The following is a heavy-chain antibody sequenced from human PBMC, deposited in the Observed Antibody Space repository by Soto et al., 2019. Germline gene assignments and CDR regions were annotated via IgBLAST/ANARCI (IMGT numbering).Heavy chain of an antibody. CDR3: AREGDCSSTSCYGCHYYYYMDV. CDR2: IIPILGIA. CDR1: GGTFSSYT. D-gene: IGHD2-2*01. J-gene: IGHJ6*03. Sequence: QVQLVQSGAEVKKPGSSVKVSCKASGGTFSSYTISWVRQAPGQGLEWMGRIIPILGIANYAQKVQGRVTITADKSTSTAYMELSSLRSEDTAVYYCAREGDCSSTSCYGCHYYYYMDVWGKGTTVTVSS. V-gene: IGHV1-69*08.